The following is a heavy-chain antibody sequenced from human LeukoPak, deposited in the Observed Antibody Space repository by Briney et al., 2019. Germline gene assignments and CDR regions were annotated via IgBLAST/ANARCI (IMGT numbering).Heavy chain of an antibody. J-gene: IGHJ4*02. Sequence: SETLSLTCTVSGGSISSGSYYWSWIRQPAGKGLEWIGRIYTSGGTNCNPSLKSRVTISVDTSKNQFSLKLSSVTAADTAVYYCARDIFPYYYDFWSGYAPLWGQGTLVTVSS. V-gene: IGHV4-61*02. D-gene: IGHD3-3*01. CDR2: IYTSGGT. CDR3: ARDIFPYYYDFWSGYAPL. CDR1: GGSISSGSYY.